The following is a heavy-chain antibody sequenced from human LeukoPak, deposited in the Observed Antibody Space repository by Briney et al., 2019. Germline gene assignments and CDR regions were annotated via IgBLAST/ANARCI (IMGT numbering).Heavy chain of an antibody. D-gene: IGHD3-10*01. V-gene: IGHV4-59*01. CDR1: GGSISSYY. CDR3: ARGSYGSGSYYTYGMDV. CDR2: IYYSGST. J-gene: IGHJ6*02. Sequence: SETLSVTCTVSGGSISSYYWSWIRQPPGNGLEWIGYIYYSGSTNYNPSLKSRVTISVDTSKNQFSLKLSSVTAADTAVYYCARGSYGSGSYYTYGMDVWGQGTTVTVSS.